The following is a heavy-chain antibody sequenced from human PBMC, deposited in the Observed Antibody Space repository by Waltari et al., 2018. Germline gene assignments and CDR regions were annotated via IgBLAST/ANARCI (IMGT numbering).Heavy chain of an antibody. CDR3: TRDLYRGSDH. CDR1: GFSFSAYW. Sequence: EVQLVESGGGLVQPGGSLRLSCAASGFSFSAYWMHWVRQSQGKGLEWVSRIDENGISITYVDSVQGRFTTSRDNAKNTLYLQMNSLRAEDSAVYYCTRDLYRGSDHWGRGTLVSVSS. J-gene: IGHJ4*02. D-gene: IGHD3-10*01. CDR2: IDENGISI. V-gene: IGHV3-74*01.